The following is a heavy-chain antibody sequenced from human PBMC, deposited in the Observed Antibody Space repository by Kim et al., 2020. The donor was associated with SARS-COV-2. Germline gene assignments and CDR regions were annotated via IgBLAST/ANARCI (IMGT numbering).Heavy chain of an antibody. CDR3: ARGRGRWLQWAQTRYFDY. V-gene: IGHV4-34*01. CDR1: GGSFSGYY. Sequence: SETLSLTCAVYGGSFSGYYWSWIRQPPGKGLEWIGEINHSGSTNYNPSLKSRVTISVDTSKNQFSLKLSSVTAADTAVYYCARGRGRWLQWAQTRYFDYWGQGTLVTVSS. D-gene: IGHD3-16*01. CDR2: INHSGST. J-gene: IGHJ4*02.